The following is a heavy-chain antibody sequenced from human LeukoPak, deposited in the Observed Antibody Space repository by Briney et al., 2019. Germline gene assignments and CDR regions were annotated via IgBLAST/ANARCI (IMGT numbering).Heavy chain of an antibody. V-gene: IGHV3-74*01. CDR2: MNSDGTTI. Sequence: GGSLRLSCEVSGFTFRTSWMHWVRQAPGGGLVWVSRMNSDGTTINYADSVKGRFTTSRDNAKNTLYLQMNSLRAEDTAVYYCARGGNYYLDYWGQGTLATVSS. J-gene: IGHJ4*02. CDR3: ARGGNYYLDY. CDR1: GFTFRTSW. D-gene: IGHD2/OR15-2a*01.